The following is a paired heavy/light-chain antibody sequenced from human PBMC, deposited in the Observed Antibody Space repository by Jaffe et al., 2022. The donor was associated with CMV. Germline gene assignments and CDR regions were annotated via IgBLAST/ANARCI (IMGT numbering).Heavy chain of an antibody. CDR1: GFTFSSYV. J-gene: IGHJ4*02. V-gene: IGHV3-23*04. D-gene: IGHD4-17*01. CDR2: ISVSGGST. CDR3: AKTVTTTWSFDY. Sequence: EVQLVESGGGLVQPGGSLRLSCAASGFTFSSYVMSWVRQAPGKGLEWVSGISVSGGSTYYSDSVKGRFTISRDNSENTLYLQMNSLRAEDTAVYFCAKTVTTTWSFDYWGQGTLVTVSS.
Light chain of an antibody. Sequence: DIQMTQSPSSVSASVGDRVTIACRASQGISSWLAWYQQKPGKAPKLLIYAASTLQSGVPSRFSGSGSGTDFTLTISSLQPEDFATYYCQQANSFPLTFGGGTKVEIK. J-gene: IGKJ4*01. CDR3: QQANSFPLT. V-gene: IGKV1-12*01. CDR1: QGISSW. CDR2: AAS.